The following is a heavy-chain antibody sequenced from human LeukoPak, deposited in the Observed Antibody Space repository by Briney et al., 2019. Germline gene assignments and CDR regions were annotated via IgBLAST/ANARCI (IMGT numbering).Heavy chain of an antibody. CDR2: INPNSGGT. J-gene: IGHJ6*03. Sequence: ASVNVSCMASGYTFTVYYMHWLRQAPGQGLEWMGWINPNSGGTNYAQKFQGRVTMTRDTSISTAYTELSRLRSDDPAVYYCARDMAAAGRWRGYYYYYMDVWGKGTTVTVSS. CDR1: GYTFTVYY. CDR3: ARDMAAAGRWRGYYYYYMDV. D-gene: IGHD6-13*01. V-gene: IGHV1-2*02.